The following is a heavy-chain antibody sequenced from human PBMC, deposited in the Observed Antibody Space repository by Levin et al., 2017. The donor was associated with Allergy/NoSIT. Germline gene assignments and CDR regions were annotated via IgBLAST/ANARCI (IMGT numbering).Heavy chain of an antibody. V-gene: IGHV4-39*01. CDR1: GGSISSSSYY. J-gene: IGHJ5*02. Sequence: SETLSLTCTVSGGSISSSSYYWGWIRQPPGKGLEWIGSIYYSGSTYYNPSLKSRVTISVVPSKNQFFLKLSSVTAADTAVYYCARHEAAAGYGDYPYWFDPWGQGTLVTVSS. CDR2: IYYSGST. D-gene: IGHD4-17*01. CDR3: ARHEAAAGYGDYPYWFDP.